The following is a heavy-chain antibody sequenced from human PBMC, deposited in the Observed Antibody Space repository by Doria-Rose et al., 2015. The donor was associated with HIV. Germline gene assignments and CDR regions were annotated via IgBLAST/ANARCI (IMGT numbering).Heavy chain of an antibody. CDR1: SSYW. Sequence: SSYWMSWVRQAPGKGLEWVANIKQDGSEKYYVDSVKGRFTISRDNAKNSLYLQMNSLRAEDTAVYYCARDAGDYNFWSGYYSRYWYFDLWGLGTLVTVSS. CDR3: ARDAGDYNFWSGYYSRYWYFDL. CDR2: IKQDGSEK. V-gene: IGHV3-7*01. J-gene: IGHJ2*01. D-gene: IGHD3-3*01.